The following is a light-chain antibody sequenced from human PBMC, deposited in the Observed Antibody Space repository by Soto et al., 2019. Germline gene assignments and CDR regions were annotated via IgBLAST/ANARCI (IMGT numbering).Light chain of an antibody. V-gene: IGKV3-20*01. Sequence: EIVLTQSPGTLSLSPGEGATLSCRASQSVNSDSLAWYQQKPGQAPRLLMSGASTRATGIPDRFRGSGSGTDFTLTISRLEPADFAVYWCQQYGSSLTVGQGTKVEIK. CDR1: QSVNSDS. J-gene: IGKJ1*01. CDR3: QQYGSSLT. CDR2: GAS.